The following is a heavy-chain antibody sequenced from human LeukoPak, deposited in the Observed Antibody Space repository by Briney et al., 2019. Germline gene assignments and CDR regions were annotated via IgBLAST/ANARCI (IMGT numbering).Heavy chain of an antibody. CDR1: GFTFSSYW. D-gene: IGHD4-11*01. CDR3: ARPGLQPYYYYYMDV. CDR2: IKQDGSEK. V-gene: IGHV3-7*01. J-gene: IGHJ6*03. Sequence: GGSLRLSCAASGFTFSSYWMSWVRQAPGKGLEWVANIKQDGSEKYYVDSVKGRFTISRDNAKNSLYLQMNSLRAEDTAVYYCARPGLQPYYYYYMDVWGKGTTVTVSS.